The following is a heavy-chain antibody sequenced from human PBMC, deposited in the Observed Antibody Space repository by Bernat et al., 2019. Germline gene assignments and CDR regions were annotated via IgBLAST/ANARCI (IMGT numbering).Heavy chain of an antibody. CDR1: GGSLSSTDSY. CDR2: IYYSGST. Sequence: QVQLQQWGPGLVKPSETLSLTCAISGGSLSSTDSYWNWIRQPPGKGLEWIGYIYYSGSTDYNPSLKSRVTISVDTSKNQFSLRLTSVTAADTAVYYCATGHDSQKVGEWGQGTLVTVSS. V-gene: IGHV4-61*08. CDR3: ATGHDSQKVGE. D-gene: IGHD1-1*01. J-gene: IGHJ4*02.